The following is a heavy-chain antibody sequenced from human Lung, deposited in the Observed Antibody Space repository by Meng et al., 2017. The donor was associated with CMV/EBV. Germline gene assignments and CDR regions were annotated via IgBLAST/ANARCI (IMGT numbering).Heavy chain of an antibody. V-gene: IGHV1-8*01. CDR2: VNPNSGNT. CDR1: GYTFTNYD. D-gene: IGHD6-13*01. J-gene: IGHJ6*04. CDR3: ARAWVLVTPVGGPPGVAPVVDHYGRDV. Sequence: ASVXVSXKASGYTFTNYDINWVRQATGHGPEWMGWVNPNSGNTGYAQRFQGRVTMTRDTSTRTAYTELSSLRSDDTAVYYCARAWVLVTPVGGPPGVAPVVDHYGRDVWXKWTXVNGAS.